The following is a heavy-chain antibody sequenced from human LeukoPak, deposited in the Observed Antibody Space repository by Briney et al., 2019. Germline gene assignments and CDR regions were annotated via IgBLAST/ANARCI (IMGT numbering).Heavy chain of an antibody. Sequence: ASVKVSCKASGYTFTSYAMHWVRQAPGQRLEWMGWINAGNGNTKYSQKFQGRVTITRDTSASTAYMELSSLRSEDTAVYYCARDLSPITIFGVSLGYWGQGTLVTVSS. D-gene: IGHD3-3*01. V-gene: IGHV1-3*01. J-gene: IGHJ4*02. CDR1: GYTFTSYA. CDR2: INAGNGNT. CDR3: ARDLSPITIFGVSLGY.